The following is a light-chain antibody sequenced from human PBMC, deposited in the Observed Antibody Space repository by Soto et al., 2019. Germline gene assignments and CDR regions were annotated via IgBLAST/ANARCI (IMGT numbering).Light chain of an antibody. V-gene: IGKV3-20*01. CDR2: GAS. CDR3: QQYGNSPCT. CDR1: QTVSRSA. J-gene: IGKJ4*01. Sequence: EIVLTQSPGTLSLSPGERATLSCRASQTVSRSALAWYQQKPGQAPRLLIYGASTRATGIPDRFSGSGSGTDFTLTISRLEPEDFEVYYCQQYGNSPCTFGGGTKVDIK.